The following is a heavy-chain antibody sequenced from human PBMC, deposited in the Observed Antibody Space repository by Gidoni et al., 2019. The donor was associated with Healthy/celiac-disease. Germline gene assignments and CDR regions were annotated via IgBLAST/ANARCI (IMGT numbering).Heavy chain of an antibody. CDR3: ARGSYDFWNGYYDAFYI. D-gene: IGHD3-3*01. V-gene: IGHV3-7*03. Sequence: EVQLVESGGGLVQPGGSLRPSCAAPGFSFSTYWMSWVRQAPGKGLEWVASMKEDRSEKYYVDSVKGRFTIARDNGENSLYLEMDSLRAEDTAVYYCARGSYDFWNGYYDAFYIWGQGTMVTVSS. CDR2: MKEDRSEK. CDR1: GFSFSTYW. J-gene: IGHJ3*02.